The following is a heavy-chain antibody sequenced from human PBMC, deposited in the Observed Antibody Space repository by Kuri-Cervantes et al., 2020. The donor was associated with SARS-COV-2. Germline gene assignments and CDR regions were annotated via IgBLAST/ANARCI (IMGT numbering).Heavy chain of an antibody. CDR3: ARFYTYYDFWSGYRTDDAFDI. V-gene: IGHV5-51*01. CDR1: GYGFTSYW. D-gene: IGHD3-3*01. Sequence: GESLKISCKGSGYGFTSYWIGWVRQMPGKGLEWMGIIYPGDSDTRYSPSFQGQVTISADKSISTAYLQWSSLKASDTAMYYCARFYTYYDFWSGYRTDDAFDIWGQGTMVTVSS. CDR2: IYPGDSDT. J-gene: IGHJ3*02.